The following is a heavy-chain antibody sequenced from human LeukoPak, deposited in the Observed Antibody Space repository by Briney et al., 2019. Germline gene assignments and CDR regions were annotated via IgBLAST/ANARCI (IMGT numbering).Heavy chain of an antibody. CDR2: INSDGSST. Sequence: PGGSLRLSCAASGFTFSSFWMLWVRQAPGKGLVWVSRINSDGSSTTYADSVKGRFTISRDNAKNTVYLQMNSLRAEDTAVYYCTRPQHGDLYAFDIWGQGTMVTVSS. V-gene: IGHV3-74*01. D-gene: IGHD4-17*01. J-gene: IGHJ3*02. CDR3: TRPQHGDLYAFDI. CDR1: GFTFSSFW.